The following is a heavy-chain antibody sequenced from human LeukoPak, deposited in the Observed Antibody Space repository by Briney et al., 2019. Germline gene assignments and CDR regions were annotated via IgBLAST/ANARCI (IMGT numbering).Heavy chain of an antibody. J-gene: IGHJ5*02. CDR2: INPNSGGT. V-gene: IGHV1-2*02. D-gene: IGHD6-13*01. CDR1: GYTFTGYY. CDR3: AVGVPYSSSWYGGFDP. Sequence: ASVKVPCKASGYTFTGYYMHWVRQAPGQGLEWMGWINPNSGGTNYAQKFQGRVTMTRDTSISTAYMELSRLRSDDTAVYYCAVGVPYSSSWYGGFDPWGQGTLVTVSS.